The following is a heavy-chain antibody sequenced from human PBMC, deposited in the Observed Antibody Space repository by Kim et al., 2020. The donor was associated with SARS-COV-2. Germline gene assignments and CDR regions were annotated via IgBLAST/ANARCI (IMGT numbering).Heavy chain of an antibody. CDR1: GFTFSSYG. V-gene: IGHV3-33*01. Sequence: GGSLRLSCAASGFTFSSYGMHWVRQAPGKGLEWVAVIWYDGSNKYYADSVKGRFTISRDNSKNTLYLQMNSLRAEDTAVYYCARDRYSSSWYSGYGMDVWGQGTTVTVSS. CDR3: ARDRYSSSWYSGYGMDV. D-gene: IGHD6-13*01. J-gene: IGHJ6*02. CDR2: IWYDGSNK.